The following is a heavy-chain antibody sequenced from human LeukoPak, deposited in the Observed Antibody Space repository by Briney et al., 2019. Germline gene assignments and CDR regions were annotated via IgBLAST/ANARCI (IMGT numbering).Heavy chain of an antibody. CDR3: AKELIVVVPAAAYGMEV. CDR2: ISGSGGST. V-gene: IGHV3-23*01. J-gene: IGHJ6*04. CDR1: GFTFSSYA. D-gene: IGHD2-2*01. Sequence: GGSLRLSCAASGFTFSSYAMSWVRQAPGKGLEWVSAISGSGGSTYYADSVKGRFTISRDNSKNTLYLQMNSLRAEDTAVYYCAKELIVVVPAAAYGMEVWGKGTTVTVSS.